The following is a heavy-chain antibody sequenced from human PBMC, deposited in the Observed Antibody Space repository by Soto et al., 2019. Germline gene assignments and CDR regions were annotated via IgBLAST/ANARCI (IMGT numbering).Heavy chain of an antibody. CDR3: ARERRLPFRTHV. V-gene: IGHV4-34*01. Sequence: SETLSLTWAVYGGFSSGYYWSWCRQPPGKGLEWIGEINHSGSTNYNPSLKSRVTISVDTSKNQFSLKLSSVTAADTAVYYCARERRLPFRTHVWCKGPTVSGSS. CDR1: GGFSSGYY. J-gene: IGHJ6*04. CDR2: INHSGST. D-gene: IGHD1-1*01.